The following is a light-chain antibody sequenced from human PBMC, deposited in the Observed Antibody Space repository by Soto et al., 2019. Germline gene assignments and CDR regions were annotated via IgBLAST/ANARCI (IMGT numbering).Light chain of an antibody. V-gene: IGKV1-5*03. CDR3: QQHDSYPWT. J-gene: IGKJ1*01. CDR1: QSISNW. CDR2: RAS. Sequence: DIRMTQSPSTLSASVGDRVTITCRASQSISNWLAWYQQKPGKAPRLLISRASSLESEVPSRFSGTSSGTEFTLTISSLQPDDFASYYCQQHDSYPWTFGQGTKVEIK.